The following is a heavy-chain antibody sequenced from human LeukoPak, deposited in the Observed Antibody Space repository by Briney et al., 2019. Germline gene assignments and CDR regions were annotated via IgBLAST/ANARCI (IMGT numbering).Heavy chain of an antibody. CDR1: GFTFSSYS. D-gene: IGHD1-26*01. V-gene: IGHV3-21*01. Sequence: GGSLRLSCAASGFTFSSYSMNWVRQAPGKGLEWVSSISSSSSYIYYADSVKGRFTISRDNAKNSLYLQMNSLRVEDTAVYYCAKVTRGSGSYQGYYYYYGMDVWGQGTTVTVSS. J-gene: IGHJ6*02. CDR2: ISSSSSYI. CDR3: AKVTRGSGSYQGYYYYYGMDV.